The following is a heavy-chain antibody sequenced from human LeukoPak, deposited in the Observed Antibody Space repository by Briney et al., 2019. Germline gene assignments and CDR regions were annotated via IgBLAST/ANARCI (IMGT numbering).Heavy chain of an antibody. CDR2: IYYSGST. CDR3: ARRDGSYSWFDP. J-gene: IGHJ5*02. D-gene: IGHD1-26*01. Sequence: SETLSLTCTVSGGSISSYYWSWIRQPPGKGLEWIGYIYYSGSTNYNPSLKSRVTISVDTSKNQFSLKLSSVTAADTAAYYCARRDGSYSWFDPWGQGTLVTVSS. CDR1: GGSISSYY. V-gene: IGHV4-59*08.